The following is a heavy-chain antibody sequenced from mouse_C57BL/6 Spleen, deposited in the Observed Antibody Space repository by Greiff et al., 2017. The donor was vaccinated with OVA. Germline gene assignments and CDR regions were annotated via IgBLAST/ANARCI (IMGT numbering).Heavy chain of an antibody. CDR3: ARRTTVVADYAMDY. V-gene: IGHV1-64*01. CDR2: IHPNSGST. CDR1: GYTFTSYW. Sequence: QVQLKQPGAELVKPGASVKLSCKASGYTFTSYWMHWVKQRPGQGLEWIGMIHPNSGSTNYNEKFKSKATLTVEKSSSTAYMQLSSLTSEDSAVYYCARRTTVVADYAMDYWGQGTSVTVSS. J-gene: IGHJ4*01. D-gene: IGHD1-1*01.